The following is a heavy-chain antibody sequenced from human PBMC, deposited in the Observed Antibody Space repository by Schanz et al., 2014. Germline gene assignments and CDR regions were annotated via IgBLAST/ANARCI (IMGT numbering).Heavy chain of an antibody. V-gene: IGHV1-18*01. Sequence: QVQLVQSGAEVKKPGASVRVSCKASGYTFTSYGISWVRQAPGQGLEWMGWISAYNGNTKYPQKLQGRVTMTTDTSTSTAYMELRSLRSDDTAVYYCARDVADFYDILTEEDYWGQGTLVTVSS. CDR2: ISAYNGNT. CDR1: GYTFTSYG. CDR3: ARDVADFYDILTEEDY. J-gene: IGHJ4*02. D-gene: IGHD3-9*01.